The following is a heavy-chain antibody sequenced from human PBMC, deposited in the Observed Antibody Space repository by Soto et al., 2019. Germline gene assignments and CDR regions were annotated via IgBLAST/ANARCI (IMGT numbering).Heavy chain of an antibody. CDR3: ARTDRDFYGLDV. J-gene: IGHJ6*02. CDR1: GFTFRNYD. CDR2: ISAAGDT. V-gene: IGHV3-13*01. Sequence: EVQLVESGGGLVQPGGSLRLSCEASGFTFRNYDMHWVRQGTGKGLEWVSGISAAGDTDYADSVEGRFTISRDNAQNSFFLQMNRMRVSDTAFYYCARTDRDFYGLDVWGQGTTVIVSS.